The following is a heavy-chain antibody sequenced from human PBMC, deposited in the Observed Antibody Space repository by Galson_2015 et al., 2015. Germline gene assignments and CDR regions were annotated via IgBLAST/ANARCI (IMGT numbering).Heavy chain of an antibody. CDR1: GLTFSNYA. V-gene: IGHV3-23*01. CDR2: INGGDDTT. CDR3: ARALPGYKRAWYDGGAFDM. Sequence: SLRLSCAASGLTFSNYAMSWVRQAPGKGLEWVSTINGGDDTTYYADSVKGRFTISRDNSKNTLYLKVTSLTAADTALYYCARALPGYKRAWYDGGAFDMWGQGTMVAIFS. J-gene: IGHJ3*02. D-gene: IGHD6-19*01.